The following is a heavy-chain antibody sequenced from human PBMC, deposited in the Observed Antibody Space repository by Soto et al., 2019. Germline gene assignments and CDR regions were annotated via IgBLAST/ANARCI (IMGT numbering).Heavy chain of an antibody. J-gene: IGHJ4*02. CDR1: GFTFSNYA. V-gene: IGHV3-66*01. D-gene: IGHD3-3*01. CDR2: IYSGGST. Sequence: PGGSLRLSCAASGFTFSNYAMSWVRQAPGKGLEWVSVIYSGGSTYYADSVKGRFTISRDNSKNTLYLQMNSLRAEDTAVYYCARDGDGYIDYWGQGTLVTVSS. CDR3: ARDGDGYIDY.